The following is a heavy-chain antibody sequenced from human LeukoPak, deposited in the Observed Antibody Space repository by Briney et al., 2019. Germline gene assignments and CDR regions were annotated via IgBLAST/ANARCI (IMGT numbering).Heavy chain of an antibody. J-gene: IGHJ4*02. CDR3: ARPGYSYGYYLRDRFDY. CDR1: GGTFSSYA. D-gene: IGHD5-18*01. Sequence: SVKVSCKASGGTFSSYAISWVRQAPGQGLEWMGRIIPILGIANYAQKFQGRVTITADKSTSTAYMELSSLRSEDTAVYYCARPGYSYGYYLRDRFDYWGQGTLVTVSS. V-gene: IGHV1-69*04. CDR2: IIPILGIA.